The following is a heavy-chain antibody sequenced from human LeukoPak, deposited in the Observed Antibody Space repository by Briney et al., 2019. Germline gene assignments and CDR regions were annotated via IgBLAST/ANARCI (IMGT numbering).Heavy chain of an antibody. CDR2: IYSGGST. CDR3: ANIAAPPTYYYYYYMDV. J-gene: IGHJ6*03. D-gene: IGHD6-6*01. V-gene: IGHV3-53*01. CDR1: GFTVSSNY. Sequence: GGSLRPSCAASGFTVSSNYMSWVRQAPGKGLEWVSVIYSGGSTYYADSVKGRFTISRDNSKNTLYLQMNSLRAEDTAVYYCANIAAPPTYYYYYYMDVWGKGTTVTVSS.